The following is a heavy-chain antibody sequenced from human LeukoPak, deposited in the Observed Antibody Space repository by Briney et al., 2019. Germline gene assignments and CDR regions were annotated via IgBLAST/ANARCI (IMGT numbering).Heavy chain of an antibody. D-gene: IGHD3-22*01. CDR2: IWYDGSNK. CDR1: GFTFSRYG. V-gene: IGHV3-33*01. CDR3: ARDPPMYYYDEPGSRDAFDI. Sequence: GRSLRLSCAASGFTFSRYGMHWVRQAPGKGLEWVAVIWYDGSNKYYAESVKGRFTISTDNSKNTLHLQMNSLRTEDTAVYYCARDPPMYYYDEPGSRDAFDIWGQGTMVTVSS. J-gene: IGHJ3*02.